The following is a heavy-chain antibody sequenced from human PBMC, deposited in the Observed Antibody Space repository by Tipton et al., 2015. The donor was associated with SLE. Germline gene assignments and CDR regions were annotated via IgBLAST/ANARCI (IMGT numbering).Heavy chain of an antibody. CDR1: GGTFSSYA. D-gene: IGHD3-10*01. CDR3: AAGSGSSNYYYYYGMDV. J-gene: IGHJ6*02. CDR2: IIPIFGTA. V-gene: IGHV1-69*01. Sequence: QLVQSGPEVKKPGASVKVSCKASGGTFSSYAISWVRQAPGQGLEWMGGIIPIFGTANYAQKFQGRVTITTDESTSTAYMELSSLRSEDTAVYYCAAGSGSSNYYYYYGMDVWGQGTTVTVSS.